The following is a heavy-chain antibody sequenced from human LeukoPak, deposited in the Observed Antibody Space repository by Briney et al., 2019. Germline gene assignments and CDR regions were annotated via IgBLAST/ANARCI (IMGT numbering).Heavy chain of an antibody. V-gene: IGHV3-23*01. CDR2: ISGSGGST. CDR1: GFTFSSYS. Sequence: KPGGSLRLSCAASGFTFSSYSMSWVRQAPGKGLEWVSGISGSGGSTYYADSVKGRFTISRDNSKNTLYLQMNSLRAEDTAVYYCAITNMPTTYFKDYWGQGTLVTVSS. J-gene: IGHJ4*02. CDR3: AITNMPTTYFKDY. D-gene: IGHD2/OR15-2a*01.